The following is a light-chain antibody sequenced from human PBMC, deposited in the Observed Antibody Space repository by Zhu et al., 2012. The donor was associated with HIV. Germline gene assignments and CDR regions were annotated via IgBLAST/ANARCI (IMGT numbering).Light chain of an antibody. CDR2: GAF. J-gene: IGKJ4*01. CDR1: QSISSN. CDR3: QQYDNWPPLT. V-gene: IGKV3-15*01. Sequence: IVMTQSPATLSVSLGGRVTLSCRASQSISSNLAWYQQKPGQAPRLVIYGAFIRATGIPARFSGSGSGTEFSLTISSLESEDFAVYYCQQYDNWPPLTFGGGTKVEIK.